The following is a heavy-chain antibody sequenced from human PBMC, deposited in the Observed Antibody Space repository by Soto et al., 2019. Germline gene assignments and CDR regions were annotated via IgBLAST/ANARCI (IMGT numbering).Heavy chain of an antibody. CDR2: IWYDGSNK. V-gene: IGHV3-33*01. Sequence: LRLSCVASGFSFSDYGMHWVRQAPGKGLEWVAVIWYDGSNKYYGVSVKGRFTISRDNSKKTVYLQMSSLRVEDTAVYYCARPYYDFWSGYGASHYYGMDVWGQGTTVTVSS. J-gene: IGHJ6*02. CDR1: GFSFSDYG. D-gene: IGHD3-3*01. CDR3: ARPYYDFWSGYGASHYYGMDV.